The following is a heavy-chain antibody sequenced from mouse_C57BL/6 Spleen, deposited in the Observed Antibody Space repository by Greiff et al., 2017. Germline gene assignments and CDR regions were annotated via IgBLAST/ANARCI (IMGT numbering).Heavy chain of an antibody. J-gene: IGHJ4*01. V-gene: IGHV7-3*01. CDR3: ARHLLWLRQAMDY. Sequence: DVHLVESGGGLVQPGGSLSLSCAASGFTFTDYYMSWVRQPPGKALEWLGFIRNKANGYTTEYSASVKGRFTISRDNSQSILYLQMNALRAEDSATYYCARHLLWLRQAMDYWGQGTSVTVSS. CDR1: GFTFTDYY. CDR2: IRNKANGYTT. D-gene: IGHD2-2*01.